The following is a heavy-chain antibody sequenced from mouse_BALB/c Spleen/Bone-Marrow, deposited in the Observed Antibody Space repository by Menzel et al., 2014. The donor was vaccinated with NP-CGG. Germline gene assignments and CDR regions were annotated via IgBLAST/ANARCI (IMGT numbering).Heavy chain of an antibody. J-gene: IGHJ4*01. CDR3: ARHQRYYAMDY. Sequence: DVKLQESGGDLVKPGGSLKPSCAASGFTFSSYGMSWGRQTPDKRLEWVATISSGGSNTYYPDSVKGRFTISRDNAKNTLYLQMSSLKSEDTAMYYCARHQRYYAMDYWGQGTSVTVSS. V-gene: IGHV5-6*02. CDR1: GFTFSSYG. CDR2: ISSGGSNT.